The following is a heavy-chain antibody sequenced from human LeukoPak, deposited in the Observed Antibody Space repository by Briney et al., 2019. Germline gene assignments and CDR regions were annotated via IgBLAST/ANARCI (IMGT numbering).Heavy chain of an antibody. CDR2: VSWDGDST. CDR1: GFTFDDYT. CDR3: AKDIGVGYCNGCLFDY. J-gene: IGHJ4*02. D-gene: IGHD2-15*01. Sequence: GGSLRLSCAASGFTFDDYTMHWVCQAPGKGLEWVSLVSWDGDSTYYADSVKGRFTISRDNSKNSLYLQMNSLRTEDTALYYCAKDIGVGYCNGCLFDYWGQGTLVTVSS. V-gene: IGHV3-43*01.